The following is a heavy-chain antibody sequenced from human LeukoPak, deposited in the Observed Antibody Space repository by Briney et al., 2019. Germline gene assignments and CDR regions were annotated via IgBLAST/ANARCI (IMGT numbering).Heavy chain of an antibody. CDR2: FDPEDGET. CDR3: ATVEREYFDTSGYFDY. Sequence: GASVKVSCKISGYTLTEYSIHWLRQAPGKGLQWVGGFDPEDGETIYAQTLQDRVTLAEDASTDTAYLEMSSLRSEDTALYYCATVEREYFDTSGYFDYWGQGTLVTVSS. V-gene: IGHV1-24*01. D-gene: IGHD3-22*01. J-gene: IGHJ4*02. CDR1: GYTLTEYS.